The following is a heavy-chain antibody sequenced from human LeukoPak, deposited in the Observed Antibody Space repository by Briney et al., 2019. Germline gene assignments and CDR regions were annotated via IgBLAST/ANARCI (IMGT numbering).Heavy chain of an antibody. CDR3: AKGYSGTVNGAGWQSDY. CDR1: GFSFSSYA. J-gene: IGHJ4*02. Sequence: GGSLRLSCAASGFSFSSYAMSWVRQAPGKGLEWVSGISGNGDSTYYAGSVRGRFTISRDNSNNTLYLQMNSLRGEDTAVYYCAKGYSGTVNGAGWQSDYWGQGTLVTVSS. V-gene: IGHV3-23*01. CDR2: ISGNGDST. D-gene: IGHD1-26*01.